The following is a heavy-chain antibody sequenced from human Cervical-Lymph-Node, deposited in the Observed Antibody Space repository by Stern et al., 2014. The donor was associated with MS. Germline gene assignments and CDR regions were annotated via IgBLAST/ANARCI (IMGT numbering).Heavy chain of an antibody. Sequence: EMQLVESGGDLVQPGGSLRLSCAASGLSVSANYMTWVRQAPGKGLEWVSLIYAGSITHYAASVRGRFTISRDTSKNTLYLQMDNLRVEDTAMYYCTREMAARRFDPWGQGTLVIVSS. J-gene: IGHJ5*02. CDR1: GLSVSANY. CDR2: IYAGSIT. V-gene: IGHV3-66*01. D-gene: IGHD6-6*01. CDR3: TREMAARRFDP.